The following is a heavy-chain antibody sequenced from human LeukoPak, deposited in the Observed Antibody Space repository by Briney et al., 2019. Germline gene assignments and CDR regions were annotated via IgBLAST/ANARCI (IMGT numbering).Heavy chain of an antibody. CDR2: INPNSGGT. V-gene: IGHV1-2*02. D-gene: IGHD3-10*01. CDR3: ARDGLSGSYYNWFDP. Sequence: GASVKVSCKASGYAFTGYYMHWVRQAPGQGLEWMGWINPNSGGTNYAQKFQGRVTITRDTSISTAYMELSRLRSDDTAVYYCARDGLSGSYYNWFDPWGQGTLVTVSS. CDR1: GYAFTGYY. J-gene: IGHJ5*02.